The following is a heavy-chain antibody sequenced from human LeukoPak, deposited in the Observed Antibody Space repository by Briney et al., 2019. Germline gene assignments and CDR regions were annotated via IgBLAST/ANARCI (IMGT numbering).Heavy chain of an antibody. J-gene: IGHJ4*02. D-gene: IGHD3-22*01. CDR2: IIPILGIA. CDR1: GYTFTSYY. Sequence: SVKVSCKTSGYTFTSYYMHWVRQAPGQGLEWMGRIIPILGIANYAQKFQGRVTITADKSTSTAYMELSSLRSEDTAVYYCARDNNYYDSSGYYYRYWGQGTLVTVSS. V-gene: IGHV1-69*04. CDR3: ARDNNYYDSSGYYYRY.